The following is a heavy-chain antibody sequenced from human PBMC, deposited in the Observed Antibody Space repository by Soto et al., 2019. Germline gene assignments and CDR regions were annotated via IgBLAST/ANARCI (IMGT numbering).Heavy chain of an antibody. CDR3: ARDSPGVAVAGRSTYFDF. Sequence: GGSLRLSCAASGFTFSSYGMYWVRQAPGKGLEWVSAISKSGGSTYYADSVKGRFTISRDNSKSTVYLQVNSLRAEDTAVYFCARDSPGVAVAGRSTYFDFWDQGALVTVSS. V-gene: IGHV3-23*01. CDR1: GFTFSSYG. J-gene: IGHJ4*02. CDR2: ISKSGGST. D-gene: IGHD6-19*01.